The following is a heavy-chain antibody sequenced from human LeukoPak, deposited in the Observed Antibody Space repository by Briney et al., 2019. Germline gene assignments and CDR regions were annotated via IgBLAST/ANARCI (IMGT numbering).Heavy chain of an antibody. CDR2: ISSSSSYI. CDR1: GFTFSSYS. Sequence: GGSLRLSCAASGFTFSSYSMNWVRQAPGKGLEWVSSISSSSSYIYYADSVKGRFTISRDNAKDSLYLQMNSLRAEDTAVYYCASLNSGSYYLPWDYWGQGTLVTVSS. CDR3: ASLNSGSYYLPWDY. J-gene: IGHJ4*02. D-gene: IGHD1-26*01. V-gene: IGHV3-21*01.